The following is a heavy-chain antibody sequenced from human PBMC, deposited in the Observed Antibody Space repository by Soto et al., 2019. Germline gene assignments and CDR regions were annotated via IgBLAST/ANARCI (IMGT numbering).Heavy chain of an antibody. J-gene: IGHJ4*02. CDR2: IIPIFGTA. D-gene: IGHD6-13*01. CDR1: GGTFSSYA. V-gene: IGHV1-69*12. CDR3: AREMQQLVQVGYFDY. Sequence: QVQLVQSGAEVKKPGSSVKVSCKASGGTFSSYAISWVRQAPGQGLEWMGGIIPIFGTANYAQKFQGRVTITADESTSTAYMEMSSLRSEDTAVYYCAREMQQLVQVGYFDYWGQGTLVTVSS.